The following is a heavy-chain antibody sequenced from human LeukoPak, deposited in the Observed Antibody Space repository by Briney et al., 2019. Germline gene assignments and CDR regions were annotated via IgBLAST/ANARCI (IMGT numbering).Heavy chain of an antibody. CDR3: ARDRNYFDA. D-gene: IGHD4-11*01. CDR1: GGSIRNHF. Sequence: PSETLSLTCSVSGGSIRNHFWSWIRLPPGKGLEWIGNIYYTTNPNYSPSLASRVTISVDTSKNQLSLNLNSVSAADTAIYYCARDRNYFDAWGQGTLVTVSS. V-gene: IGHV4-59*11. J-gene: IGHJ5*02. CDR2: IYYTTNP.